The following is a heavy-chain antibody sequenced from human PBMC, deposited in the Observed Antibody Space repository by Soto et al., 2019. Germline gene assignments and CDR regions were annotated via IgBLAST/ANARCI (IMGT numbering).Heavy chain of an antibody. J-gene: IGHJ3*01. CDR2: ISGSGTTA. CDR3: XXXXXXXXXXXXX. V-gene: IGHV3-23*01. CDR1: GFIFSSYA. Sequence: EVQLLESGGGLVQPGGSLRLSCAASGFIFSSYAMSWVRQAPGKGLEWVSAISGSGTTAYYADSVKGRFTFSRDNSKKTMYXXXXXXXXXXXXXXXXXXXXXXXXXXXXXXGQGTMVTVSS.